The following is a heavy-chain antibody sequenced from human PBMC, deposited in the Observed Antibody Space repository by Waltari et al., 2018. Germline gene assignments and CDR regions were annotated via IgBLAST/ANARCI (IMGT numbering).Heavy chain of an antibody. D-gene: IGHD3-3*01. J-gene: IGHJ6*02. CDR1: GGSISSSNW. V-gene: IGHV4-4*02. CDR2: IYHSGST. Sequence: QVQLQESGPGLVKPSGTLSLTCAVSGGSISSSNWWSWVRQPPGKGLEWIGEIYHSGSTNYNPSLKSRVTISVDKSKNQFSLKLSSVTAADTAVYYCARVYDFWSGYYSRYYYYGMDVWGQGTTVTVSS. CDR3: ARVYDFWSGYYSRYYYYGMDV.